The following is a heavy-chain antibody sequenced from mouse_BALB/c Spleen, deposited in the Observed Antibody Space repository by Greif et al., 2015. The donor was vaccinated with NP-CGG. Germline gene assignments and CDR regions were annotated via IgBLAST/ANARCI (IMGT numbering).Heavy chain of an antibody. J-gene: IGHJ4*01. D-gene: IGHD2-4*01. Sequence: EVQGVESGPGLVKPSQSLSLTCTVAGYSITSDYAWNWIRQFPGNKLEWMGYISYSGSTSYNPSLKSRISITRDTSKNQFFLQLNSVTTEDTATYYCARNYDYDPYYAMDYWGQGTSVTVSS. V-gene: IGHV3-2*02. CDR3: ARNYDYDPYYAMDY. CDR2: ISYSGST. CDR1: GYSITSDYA.